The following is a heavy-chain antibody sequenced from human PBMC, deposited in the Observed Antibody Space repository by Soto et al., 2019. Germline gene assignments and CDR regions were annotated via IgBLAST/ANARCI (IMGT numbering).Heavy chain of an antibody. V-gene: IGHV4-4*07. Sequence: SETLSLTCSVSGSSISGYYWSWIRQPAGKGMEWIGRIHTTDGTNYNPSLKSRVTMSIDTSNNQFSLKLSSLTAADTAVYYCARALSSAAGLYFDFWGQGTLVTVSS. D-gene: IGHD6-13*01. CDR3: ARALSSAAGLYFDF. CDR1: GSSISGYY. J-gene: IGHJ4*02. CDR2: IHTTDGT.